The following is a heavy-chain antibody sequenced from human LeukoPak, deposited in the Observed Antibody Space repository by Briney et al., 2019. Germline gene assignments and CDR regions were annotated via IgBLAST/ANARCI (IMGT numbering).Heavy chain of an antibody. CDR2: ISGSGGST. CDR3: AKIVAISGRPREGFDY. V-gene: IGHV3-23*01. CDR1: GFTFSTYA. Sequence: GGSLRLSCAASGFTFSTYAMSWVRQAPGKGLEWVSAISGSGGSTYYADSVKGRFTISRDNSKNTLYLQMNSLRAEDTAVYYCAKIVAISGRPREGFDYWGQGTLVTVSS. J-gene: IGHJ4*02. D-gene: IGHD1-26*01.